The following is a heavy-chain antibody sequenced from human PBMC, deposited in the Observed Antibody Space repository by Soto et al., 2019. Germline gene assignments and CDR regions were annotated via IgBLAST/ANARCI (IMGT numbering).Heavy chain of an antibody. V-gene: IGHV3-15*01. Sequence: GGSLRLSCAASGFTFSNAWMSWVRQAPGKGLEWVGRIKSKTDGGTTDYAAPVKGRFTISRDDAKNTLYLQMNSLRAEDTAVYYCARETQAHCSSTSCYFYYGMDVWGQGTTVTVSS. D-gene: IGHD2-2*01. CDR3: ARETQAHCSSTSCYFYYGMDV. CDR1: GFTFSNAW. CDR2: IKSKTDGGTT. J-gene: IGHJ6*02.